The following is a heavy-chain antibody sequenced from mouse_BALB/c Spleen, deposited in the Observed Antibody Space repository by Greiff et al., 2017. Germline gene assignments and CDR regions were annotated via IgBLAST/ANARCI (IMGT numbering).Heavy chain of an antibody. CDR2: ISYSGST. Sequence: QLVESGPGLVKPSQSLSLTCTVTGYSITSDYAWNWIRQFPGNKLEWMGYISYSGSTSYNPSLKSRISITRDTSKNQFFLQLNSVTTEDTATYYCANLWLREGFAYWGQGTLVTVSA. D-gene: IGHD2-2*01. CDR3: ANLWLREGFAY. V-gene: IGHV3-2*02. CDR1: GYSITSDYA. J-gene: IGHJ3*01.